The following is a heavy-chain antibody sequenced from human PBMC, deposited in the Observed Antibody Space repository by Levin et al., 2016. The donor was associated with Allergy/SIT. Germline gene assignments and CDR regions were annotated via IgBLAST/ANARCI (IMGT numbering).Heavy chain of an antibody. CDR1: GFTFGHFG. Sequence: GGSLRLSCSTSGFTFGHFGMHWVRQAPGKGLEWVALMLYDGSAHYYADSVRGRFTISRDISASTLYLQMNSLRAEDTATYYCARDWLNWAFDHWGQGTVVTVSS. J-gene: IGHJ4*02. CDR2: MLYDGSAH. CDR3: ARDWLNWAFDH. D-gene: IGHD7-27*01. V-gene: IGHV3-33*01.